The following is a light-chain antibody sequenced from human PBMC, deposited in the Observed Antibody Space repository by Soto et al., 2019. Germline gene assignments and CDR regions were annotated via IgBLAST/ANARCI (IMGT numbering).Light chain of an antibody. V-gene: IGKV1-9*01. CDR3: QQYGSSPLT. CDR2: AAS. CDR1: QVISGY. Sequence: DIQLTQSPSFLSASVGDRVTITCRASQVISGYLAWYQQKPGKAPKLLISAASTLQSGVPSRFSGSGSGTEFTLTISRLEPEDFAVYYCQQYGSSPLTFGGGTKVEIK. J-gene: IGKJ4*01.